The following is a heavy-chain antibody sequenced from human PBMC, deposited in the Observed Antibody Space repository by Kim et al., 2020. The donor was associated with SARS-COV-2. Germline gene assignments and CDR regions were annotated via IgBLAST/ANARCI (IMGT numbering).Heavy chain of an antibody. D-gene: IGHD3-10*01. J-gene: IGHJ6*02. CDR2: INKDGSEK. CDR1: GFTFRNYW. Sequence: GGSLRLSCAASGFTFRNYWMSWVRQAPGKGLEWVANINKDGSEKYYVDSVKGRFTISRDNAKNSLYLQMNSLSAEETAVYYCARVHHPSGYYHGVDVWGQGTTVTVSS. CDR3: ARVHHPSGYYHGVDV. V-gene: IGHV3-7*03.